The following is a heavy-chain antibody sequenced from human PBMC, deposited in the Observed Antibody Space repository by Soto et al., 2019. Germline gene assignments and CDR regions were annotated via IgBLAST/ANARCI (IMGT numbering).Heavy chain of an antibody. CDR2: VSGSGGST. CDR3: AKGNGEYPYYYTMDV. Sequence: EVQLLESGGGLIQPGGSLRLSGAASGFTFSTYAMNWVRQAPGKGLEWVSAVSGSGGSTYYPDSVKDRFTISRDNSKNTLYLQMNSLRAEDTAVYYCAKGNGEYPYYYTMDVWGHGTTVTVSS. D-gene: IGHD4-17*01. V-gene: IGHV3-23*01. J-gene: IGHJ6*02. CDR1: GFTFSTYA.